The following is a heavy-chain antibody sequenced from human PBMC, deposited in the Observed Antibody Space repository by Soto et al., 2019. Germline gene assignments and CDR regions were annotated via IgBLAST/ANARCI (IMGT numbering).Heavy chain of an antibody. CDR2: IYWNEDK. J-gene: IGHJ4*02. CDR3: VHTVMVDTIPGAKYFDY. CDR1: AVSLSTNGVG. D-gene: IGHD2-21*01. Sequence: SGPTLVNRTQTLTLTCTFCAVSLSTNGVGVGWIPQPPGKPLEWLAVIYWNEDKRYSRSLKSRLSITKHTYKKQVVLTMNTMYPVKASAYYWVHTVMVDTIPGAKYFDYWGRGILVTVCS. V-gene: IGHV2-5*04.